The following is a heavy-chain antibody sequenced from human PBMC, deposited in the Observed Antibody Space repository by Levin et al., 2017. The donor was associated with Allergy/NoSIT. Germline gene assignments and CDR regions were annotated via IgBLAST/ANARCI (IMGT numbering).Heavy chain of an antibody. V-gene: IGHV3-74*01. J-gene: IGHJ6*02. CDR3: ASDSYYYGMDV. CDR1: GFTFSSYW. CDR2: INSDGSST. Sequence: GGSLRLSCAASGFTFSSYWMHWVRQAPGKGLVWVSRINSDGSSTSCADSVKGRFTISRDNAKNTLYLQMNSLRAEDTAVYYCASDSYYYGMDVWGQGTTVTVSS.